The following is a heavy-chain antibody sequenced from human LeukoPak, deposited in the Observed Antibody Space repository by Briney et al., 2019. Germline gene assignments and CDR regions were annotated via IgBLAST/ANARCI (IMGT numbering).Heavy chain of an antibody. V-gene: IGHV1-24*01. CDR2: FDPEDGET. Sequence: ASVKVSCKVSGYTLTELSMHWVRQAPGKGLEWMGGFDPEDGETIHAQKFQGRVTMTEDTSTDTAYMELSSLRSEDTAVYYCATSGRLRNDAFDIWGQGTMVTVSS. CDR3: ATSGRLRNDAFDI. D-gene: IGHD1-14*01. J-gene: IGHJ3*02. CDR1: GYTLTELS.